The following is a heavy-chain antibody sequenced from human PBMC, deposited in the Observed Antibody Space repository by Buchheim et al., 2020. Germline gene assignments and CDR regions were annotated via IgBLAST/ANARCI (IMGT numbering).Heavy chain of an antibody. V-gene: IGHV3-23*01. Sequence: EVQLLESGGGLVQPGGSLRLSCAASGFTFSSYAMSWVRQAPGKGLEWVSAISGSGGSTYYADSVKGRFTISRDNSKNTLYLQMNSLRAEDTAVYYCAKDRGERYYDFWSGYLQPYYYYYMDVWGKGTT. CDR1: GFTFSSYA. CDR2: ISGSGGST. J-gene: IGHJ6*03. CDR3: AKDRGERYYDFWSGYLQPYYYYYMDV. D-gene: IGHD3-3*01.